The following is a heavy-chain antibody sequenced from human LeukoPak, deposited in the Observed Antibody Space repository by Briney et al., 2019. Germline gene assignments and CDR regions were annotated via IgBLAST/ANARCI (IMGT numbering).Heavy chain of an antibody. J-gene: IGHJ6*03. Sequence: ASVKVSCKASGYTFTSYGISWVRQAPGQGLEWMGWIITYNGHTSYAQKLQGRVTMTTDTSTSTAYTELRGLRSDDTAVYYCAKTTVTCEDYYYYSMDVWGKGTTVTVSS. CDR3: AKTTVTCEDYYYYSMDV. CDR1: GYTFTSYG. D-gene: IGHD4-17*01. V-gene: IGHV1-18*01. CDR2: IITYNGHT.